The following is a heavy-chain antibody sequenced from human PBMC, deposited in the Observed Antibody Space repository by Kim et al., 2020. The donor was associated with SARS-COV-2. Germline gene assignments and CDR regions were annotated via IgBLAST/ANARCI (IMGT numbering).Heavy chain of an antibody. CDR2: IISILGMA. J-gene: IGHJ4*02. CDR3: ATAKDAYDSSGYFVV. Sequence: SVKVSCKASGDTFSSYTISWVRQAHGQGLEWMGRIISILGMANYAQKFQGRVTITADKSTSTAYIELNSLRSDDTAVYYCATAKDAYDSSGYFVVWGQGTLVTVSS. V-gene: IGHV1-69*02. CDR1: GDTFSSYT. D-gene: IGHD3-22*01.